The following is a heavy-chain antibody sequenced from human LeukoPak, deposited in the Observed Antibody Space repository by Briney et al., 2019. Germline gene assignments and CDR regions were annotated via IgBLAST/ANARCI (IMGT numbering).Heavy chain of an antibody. D-gene: IGHD1-26*01. V-gene: IGHV1-2*02. CDR1: GYTFTGYY. J-gene: IGHJ5*02. CDR3: ARVVGATYWFDP. Sequence: GASVKVSCKASGYTFTGYYMHWVRQAPGQGLEWMGWINPNSGGTNYAQKFQGRVTMTRDTSISTAYMELSRLRSDDTAVYYCARVVGATYWFDPWVQGTLVTVSS. CDR2: INPNSGGT.